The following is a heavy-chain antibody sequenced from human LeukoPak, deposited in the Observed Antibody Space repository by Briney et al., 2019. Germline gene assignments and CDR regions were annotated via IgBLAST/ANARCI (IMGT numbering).Heavy chain of an antibody. Sequence: GASVKVSCXASGYTFTGYYMHWVRQAPGQGLEWMGRINPNSGGTNYAQKFQGRVTMTRDTSISTAYMELSRLRSDDTAVYYCARSYYYGSGSRVDWFDPWGQGTLVTVSS. J-gene: IGHJ5*02. CDR3: ARSYYYGSGSRVDWFDP. D-gene: IGHD3-10*01. CDR1: GYTFTGYY. V-gene: IGHV1-2*06. CDR2: INPNSGGT.